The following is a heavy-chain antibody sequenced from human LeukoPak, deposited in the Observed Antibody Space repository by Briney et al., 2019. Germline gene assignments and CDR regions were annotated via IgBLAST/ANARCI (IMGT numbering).Heavy chain of an antibody. J-gene: IGHJ4*02. CDR3: ARDLHGYSYGYFDY. D-gene: IGHD5-18*01. Sequence: GRSLRLSCAASGFTFSSYAMHWVRQAPGKGLEWVAVISYDESNNYYADSVKGRFTISRDNSENTLYLHMNSLRAEDTALYYCARDLHGYSYGYFDYWGQGTLVTVSS. CDR1: GFTFSSYA. V-gene: IGHV3-30-3*01. CDR2: ISYDESNN.